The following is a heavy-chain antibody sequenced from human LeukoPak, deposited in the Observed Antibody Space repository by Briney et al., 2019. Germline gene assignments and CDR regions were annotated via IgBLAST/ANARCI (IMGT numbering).Heavy chain of an antibody. Sequence: AGGSLRLSCAASGFTFSSYAMSWVRQAPGKGLEWVSAISGSGGSTYYADSVKGRFTISRDNSKNTLYLQMNSLRAEDTAVYYCAKNGGSGSYYNWENTFSDYWGQGTLVTVSS. CDR2: ISGSGGST. CDR3: AKNGGSGSYYNWENTFSDY. V-gene: IGHV3-23*01. CDR1: GFTFSSYA. D-gene: IGHD3-10*01. J-gene: IGHJ4*02.